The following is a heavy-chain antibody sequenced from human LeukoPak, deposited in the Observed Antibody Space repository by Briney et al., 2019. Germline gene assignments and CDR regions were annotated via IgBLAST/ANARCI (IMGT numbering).Heavy chain of an antibody. CDR1: GFTFSSYG. CDR3: AKARPAIAARVGYYYYGMDV. V-gene: IGHV3-30*18. D-gene: IGHD6-6*01. Sequence: GGSLRLSCAASGFTFSSYGMHWVRQAPGKGLGGVAVISYDGSNKYYGDSVKGRFTISRGNSKNTLYLQMNSLRAEDTAVYYCAKARPAIAARVGYYYYGMDVWGQGTTVTVSS. CDR2: ISYDGSNK. J-gene: IGHJ6*02.